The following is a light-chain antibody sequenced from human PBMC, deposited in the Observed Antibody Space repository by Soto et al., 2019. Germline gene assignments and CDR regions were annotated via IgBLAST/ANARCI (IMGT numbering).Light chain of an antibody. CDR3: SSYTTSTTWV. J-gene: IGLJ3*02. CDR1: SSDVGYYNY. V-gene: IGLV2-14*01. Sequence: QSALTQPASVSGSPGQSITISCTGTSSDVGYYNYVSWLQQHPGQAPKLMIYEVTNRPTGVSNRFSGSKSGNTASLTISGLQAEDEADYYCSSYTTSTTWVFGGGTKRTVL. CDR2: EVT.